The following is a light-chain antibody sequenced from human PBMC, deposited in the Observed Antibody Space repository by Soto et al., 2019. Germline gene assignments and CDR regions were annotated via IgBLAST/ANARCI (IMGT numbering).Light chain of an antibody. Sequence: EIVLTQSPATLSVSPGERATLSCRASQSVSSNLAWYQQKSGQAPRLLIYGASTRATGIPARFSGSGSGTEFNLTISSLQSEDFAVYYCQQYNNWPPWTFGPGTKVEIK. CDR2: GAS. CDR3: QQYNNWPPWT. CDR1: QSVSSN. V-gene: IGKV3-15*01. J-gene: IGKJ1*01.